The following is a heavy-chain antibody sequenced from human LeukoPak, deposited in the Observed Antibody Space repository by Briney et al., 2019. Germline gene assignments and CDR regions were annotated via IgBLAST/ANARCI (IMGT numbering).Heavy chain of an antibody. CDR1: GGSISSYY. CDR2: IYYSGIT. D-gene: IGHD5-18*01. J-gene: IGHJ4*02. V-gene: IGHV4-59*01. Sequence: PSETLSLTCTVSGGSISSYYWSWIRQPPGKGLEWIGYIYYSGITNHNPSLKSRVTISVDTSKNRFSLKLSSVTAADTAVYYCAHRYGFLWGQGTLVTVSS. CDR3: AHRYGFL.